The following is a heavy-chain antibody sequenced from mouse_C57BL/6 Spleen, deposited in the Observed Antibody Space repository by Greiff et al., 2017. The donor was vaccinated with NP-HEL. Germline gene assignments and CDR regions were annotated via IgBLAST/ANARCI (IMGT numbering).Heavy chain of an antibody. Sequence: DVKLQESGPGLVKPSQSLSLTCSVTGYSITSGYYWNWIRQFPGNKLEWMGYISYDGSNNYNPSLKNRISITRDTSKNQFFLKLNSVTTEDTATYYCARDPLTGFDYWGQGTTLTVSS. V-gene: IGHV3-6*01. CDR1: GYSITSGYY. CDR2: ISYDGSN. CDR3: ARDPLTGFDY. J-gene: IGHJ2*01. D-gene: IGHD4-1*01.